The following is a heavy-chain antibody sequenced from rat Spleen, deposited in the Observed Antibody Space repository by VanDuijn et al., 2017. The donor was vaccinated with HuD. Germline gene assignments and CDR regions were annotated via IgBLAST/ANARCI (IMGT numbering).Heavy chain of an antibody. D-gene: IGHD1-2*01. CDR2: ISTGGGNT. CDR1: GFTFSNYY. V-gene: IGHV5-25*01. CDR3: ASHYYSSLGFDY. J-gene: IGHJ2*01. Sequence: EVLLVETGGGLVQPGESLKLSCVASGFTFSNYYMAWVRQAPTKGLEWVASISTGGGNTYYRDSVKGRFTVSRDNAKSTLYLQMDSLRSEDTATYYCASHYYSSLGFDYWGQGVMVTVSS.